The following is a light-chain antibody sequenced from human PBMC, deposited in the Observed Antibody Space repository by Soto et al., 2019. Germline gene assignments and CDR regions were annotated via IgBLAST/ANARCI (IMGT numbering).Light chain of an antibody. CDR3: SSYTTSNTRQIV. Sequence: LTQPASLSGSPGQSITISCTGTSSGVGGYNYVSWYQQHPGKAPKFMIYDVSNRPSGVSNRFSGSKSGNTASLTISGLQAEDEADYYCSSYTTSNTRQIVFGTGTKVTVL. V-gene: IGLV2-14*01. CDR1: SSGVGGYNY. CDR2: DVS. J-gene: IGLJ1*01.